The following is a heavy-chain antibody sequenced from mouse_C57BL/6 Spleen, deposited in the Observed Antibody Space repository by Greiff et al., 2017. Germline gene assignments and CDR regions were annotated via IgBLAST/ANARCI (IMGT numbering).Heavy chain of an antibody. CDR2: IYPGDGDT. D-gene: IGHD4-1*01. CDR3: ARSRTGYAMDY. V-gene: IGHV1-82*01. J-gene: IGHJ4*01. CDR1: GYAFSSSW. Sequence: VQLQQSGPELVKPGDSVKISCKASGYAFSSSWMNWVKQRPGKGLEWIGRIYPGDGDTNYNGKFKGKATLTADKSSSTAYMQLSSLTSEDSAVYCCARSRTGYAMDYWGQGTSVTVSS.